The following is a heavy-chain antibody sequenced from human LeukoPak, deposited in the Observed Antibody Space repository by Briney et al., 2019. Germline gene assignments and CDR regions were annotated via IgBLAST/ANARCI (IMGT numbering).Heavy chain of an antibody. D-gene: IGHD6-13*01. J-gene: IGHJ4*02. V-gene: IGHV4-34*01. CDR2: INHSGST. CDR1: GGSFSGYY. Sequence: SETLSLTCAVYGGSFSGYYWSWIRQPPGKGPEWIGEINHSGSTNYNPSLKSRVTMSVDTSKNQFSLKLSSVTAADTAVYYCARGPIANSFDYWGQGTLVTVSS. CDR3: ARGPIANSFDY.